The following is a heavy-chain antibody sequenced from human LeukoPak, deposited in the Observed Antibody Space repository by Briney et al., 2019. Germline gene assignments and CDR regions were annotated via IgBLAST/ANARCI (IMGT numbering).Heavy chain of an antibody. CDR1: GYPFTTYY. CDR3: ARDPAGIAARRLDY. D-gene: IGHD6-6*01. J-gene: IGHJ4*02. Sequence: GASVRVSCEASGYPFTTYYIHWVRQAPGQGLEWVGIINIPSGGSTSYGQKFQGRVTMTRDTSTSTVYMELSSLRSEDTAVYYCARDPAGIAARRLDYWGQGTLVAVSS. CDR2: INIPSGGST. V-gene: IGHV1-46*01.